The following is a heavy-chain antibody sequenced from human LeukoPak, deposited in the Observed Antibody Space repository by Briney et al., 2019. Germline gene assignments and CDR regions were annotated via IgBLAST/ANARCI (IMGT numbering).Heavy chain of an antibody. CDR2: ISSSGSTI. Sequence: KPGGSLRLSCAASGFTFSDYYMSWIRQAPGKGLEWVSYISSSGSTIYYADPVKGRFTISRDNAKNSLYLQMSSLRAEDTAVYYCARDLMGFCRGDICYSGLDYWGQGIPVTVSS. D-gene: IGHD2-15*01. CDR1: GFTFSDYY. CDR3: ARDLMGFCRGDICYSGLDY. V-gene: IGHV3-11*04. J-gene: IGHJ4*02.